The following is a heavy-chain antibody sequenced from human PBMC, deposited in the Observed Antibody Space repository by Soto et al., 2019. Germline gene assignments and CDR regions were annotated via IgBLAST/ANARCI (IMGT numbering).Heavy chain of an antibody. CDR3: ARVGRWYHLDY. CDR1: GYTFTSYA. D-gene: IGHD1-20*01. CDR2: INGGNGNT. Sequence: QVQLVQSGAEEKKPGASVKVSCKASGYTFTSYAMHWVRQAPGQRLEWMGWINGGNGNTKYSPTFQGRVTITRDTSASTAYMELSSLRSEDTAVYYCARVGRWYHLDYWGQGTLVTVSS. V-gene: IGHV1-3*05. J-gene: IGHJ4*02.